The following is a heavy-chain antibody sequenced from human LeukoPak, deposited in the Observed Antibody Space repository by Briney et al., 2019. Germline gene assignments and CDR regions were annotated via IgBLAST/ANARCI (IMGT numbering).Heavy chain of an antibody. CDR1: GFTFSSYG. Sequence: GGSLRLSCAASGFTFSSYGMHWVRQAPGKGLEWVAFIRYDGSNKYYADSVKGRFTISRDNSKNTLYLQMNSLRAEDTAVYYCARERPILGYGFDYWGQGTLVTVSS. CDR3: ARERPILGYGFDY. D-gene: IGHD5-18*01. CDR2: IRYDGSNK. V-gene: IGHV3-30*02. J-gene: IGHJ4*02.